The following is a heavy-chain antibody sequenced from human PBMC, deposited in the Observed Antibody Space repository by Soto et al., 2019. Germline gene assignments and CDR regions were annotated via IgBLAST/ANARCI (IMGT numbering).Heavy chain of an antibody. CDR1: GFTFDDYA. Sequence: EVQLVESGGGLVQPGRSLRLSCAASGFTFDDYAMHWVRQAPGKGLEWVSGISWNSGSIGYADSVKGRFTISRDNAKNSLYLQMNSLGAEDTALYYCAKDIGRCSSTSWYHYGMDVWGQGTTVTVSS. V-gene: IGHV3-9*01. J-gene: IGHJ6*02. D-gene: IGHD2-2*01. CDR2: ISWNSGSI. CDR3: AKDIGRCSSTSWYHYGMDV.